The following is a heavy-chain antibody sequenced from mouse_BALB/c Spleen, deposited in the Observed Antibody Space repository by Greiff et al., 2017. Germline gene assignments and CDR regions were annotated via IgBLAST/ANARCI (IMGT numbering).Heavy chain of an antibody. V-gene: IGHV14-1*02. CDR1: GFNITAYY. CDR2: IDPEHGTT. Sequence: VHVKQSGAELVRPGAFVKLSCKASGFNITAYYMHWVTQRPAQGLEWIGWIDPEHGTTIYDPKFQGKASITADTSSNTAYLQLSSLTSDDTAVYYGARSPAMDDWGQGTSVTVAS. J-gene: IGHJ4*01. CDR3: ARSPAMDD.